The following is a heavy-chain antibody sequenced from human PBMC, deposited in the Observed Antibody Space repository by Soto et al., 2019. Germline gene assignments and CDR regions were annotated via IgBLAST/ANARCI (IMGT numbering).Heavy chain of an antibody. V-gene: IGHV4-34*01. Sequence: SETLSLTCAVYGGSFSGYYWSWIRQPPGKGLEWIGEINHSGSTNYNPSLKSRVTISVDTSKNQFSLKLSSVTAADTAVYYCARGCVRNFDYWGQVTLVTFSS. CDR2: INHSGST. CDR3: ARGCVRNFDY. CDR1: GGSFSGYY. J-gene: IGHJ4*02.